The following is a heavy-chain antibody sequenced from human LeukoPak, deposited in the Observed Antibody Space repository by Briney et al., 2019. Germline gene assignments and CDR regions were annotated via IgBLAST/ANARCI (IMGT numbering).Heavy chain of an antibody. V-gene: IGHV6-1*01. Sequence: SQTLSLTCAISGDSVSSNSAAWNWIRQSPSRGLEWLGRTYYRSKWYNDYAVSVKSRITINPDTSKNQFSLQLNSVTPEDTAVYYCARESRLAAAGGPANWFDPWGQGTLVTVSS. D-gene: IGHD6-13*01. CDR3: ARESRLAAAGGPANWFDP. CDR2: TYYRSKWYN. CDR1: GDSVSSNSAA. J-gene: IGHJ5*02.